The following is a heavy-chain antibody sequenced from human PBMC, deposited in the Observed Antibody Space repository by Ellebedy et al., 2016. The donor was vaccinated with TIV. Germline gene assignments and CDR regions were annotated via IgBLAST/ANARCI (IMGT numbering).Heavy chain of an antibody. V-gene: IGHV1-2*04. CDR3: ARKTGNRVDFDI. CDR1: GFSFTGYY. D-gene: IGHD7-27*01. Sequence: AASVKVSCKASGFSFTGYYIHWVRQAPGQGLEWMGWINTNSSRTKYAQKFQDWVTITRDTSISTAYMDVTSLRTDDTAVYYCARKTGNRVDFDIWGQGSMVAVSS. J-gene: IGHJ3*02. CDR2: INTNSSRT.